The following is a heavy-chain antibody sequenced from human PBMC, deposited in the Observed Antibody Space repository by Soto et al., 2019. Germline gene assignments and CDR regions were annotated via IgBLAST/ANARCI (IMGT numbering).Heavy chain of an antibody. CDR2: ISYDGSNK. J-gene: IGHJ6*02. CDR3: AKDMGYSSGWYFVYYYYGMDV. D-gene: IGHD6-19*01. V-gene: IGHV3-30*18. Sequence: GGSLRLSCAASGFTFSSYGMHWVRQAPGKGLEWVAVISYDGSNKYYADSVKGRFTISRDNSKNTLYLQMNSLRAEDTAVYYCAKDMGYSSGWYFVYYYYGMDVWGQGTTVTVSS. CDR1: GFTFSSYG.